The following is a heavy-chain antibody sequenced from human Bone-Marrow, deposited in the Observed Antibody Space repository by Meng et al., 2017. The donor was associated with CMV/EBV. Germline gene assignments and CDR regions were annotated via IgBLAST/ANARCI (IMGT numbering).Heavy chain of an antibody. CDR2: VYHSGNT. J-gene: IGHJ5*02. V-gene: IGHV4-30-4*08. CDR3: ARTHRFLEGWFDP. D-gene: IGHD3-3*01. Sequence: TLFPTCTVSGGSISSGDSYWTWIRQPPGKGLEWVGFVYHSGNTYYTPSLRSRITMSVDTSKNQFSLKVSSVTAADTAVYYCARTHRFLEGWFDPWGQGTLVTVSS. CDR1: GGSISSGDSY.